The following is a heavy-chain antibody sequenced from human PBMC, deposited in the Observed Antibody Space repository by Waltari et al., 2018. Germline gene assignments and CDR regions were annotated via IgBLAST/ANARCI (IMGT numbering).Heavy chain of an antibody. CDR2: IYYSGST. V-gene: IGHV4-61*02. CDR1: GGSISSGSYY. D-gene: IGHD6-13*01. CDR3: ARVSRAAAGTFYYYMDV. J-gene: IGHJ6*03. Sequence: QVQLQESGPGLVKPSQTLSLTCTVSGGSISSGSYYWSWIRQPAGKGLEWIGSIYYSGSTYYNPSLKSRVTISVDTSKNQCSLKLSSVTAADTAVYYCARVSRAAAGTFYYYMDVWGKGTTVTISS.